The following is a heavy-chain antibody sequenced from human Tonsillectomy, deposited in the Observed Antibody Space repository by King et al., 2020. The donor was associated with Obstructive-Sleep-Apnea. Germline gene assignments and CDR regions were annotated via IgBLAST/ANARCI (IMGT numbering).Heavy chain of an antibody. Sequence: LQLQESGPGLVKPSETLSLTCTVSGGSISSYYWSWIRQPPGKGLEWIGYIYYSGSTNYNPSLKSRVTISVDTSKNQFSLKLCSVTAADTAVYYCARVRTNYGSGSFEDYYYYGMDVWGQGTTVTVSS. CDR1: GGSISSYY. V-gene: IGHV4-59*01. CDR2: IYYSGST. D-gene: IGHD3-10*01. CDR3: ARVRTNYGSGSFEDYYYYGMDV. J-gene: IGHJ6*02.